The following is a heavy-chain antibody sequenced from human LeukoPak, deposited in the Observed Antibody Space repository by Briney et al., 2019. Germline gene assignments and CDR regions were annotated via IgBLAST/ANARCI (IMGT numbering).Heavy chain of an antibody. Sequence: QPGGSLRLSCVGSGFTFSSFAMNWVREAPGKELQWLSAITGSGDVTYYAASVKGRFTISRDNSKNTSYLQMNSLRVEDTALYYCAKDLFSGVSSRLDPWGQGTLVSVSS. J-gene: IGHJ5*01. V-gene: IGHV3-23*01. CDR1: GFTFSSFA. D-gene: IGHD2-8*01. CDR3: AKDLFSGVSSRLDP. CDR2: ITGSGDVT.